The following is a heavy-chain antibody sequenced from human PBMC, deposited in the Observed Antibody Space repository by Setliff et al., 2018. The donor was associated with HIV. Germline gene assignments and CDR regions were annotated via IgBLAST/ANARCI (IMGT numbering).Heavy chain of an antibody. J-gene: IGHJ4*02. CDR2: IYYSGST. CDR3: ARQMPIPGIAITPVDY. CDR1: GGSFSGHY. Sequence: SETLSLTCAVYGGSFSGHYWSWIRQPPGKGLEWIGYIYYSGSTNYNPSLKSRLTISVDTSKSQFSLTLTSVTAADTAVYYCARQMPIPGIAITPVDYWGQGALVTVSS. D-gene: IGHD5-12*01. V-gene: IGHV4-59*08.